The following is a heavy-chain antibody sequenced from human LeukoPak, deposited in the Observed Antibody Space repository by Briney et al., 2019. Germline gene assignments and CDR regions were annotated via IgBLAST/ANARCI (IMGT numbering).Heavy chain of an antibody. D-gene: IGHD3-22*01. CDR3: AKSSYYDSSGFYREYYFDY. Sequence: GGSLRLSCAASRFTFSSYAMSWVRQAPGKGLEWVSSISGSGGSTYYADSAKGRFTISRDNSKNTLYLQMNSLRAGDTAVYYCAKSSYYDSSGFYREYYFDYWGQGTLVTVSS. CDR1: RFTFSSYA. J-gene: IGHJ4*02. CDR2: ISGSGGST. V-gene: IGHV3-23*01.